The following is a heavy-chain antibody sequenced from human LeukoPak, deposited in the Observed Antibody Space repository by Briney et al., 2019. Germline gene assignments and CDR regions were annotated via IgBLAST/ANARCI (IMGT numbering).Heavy chain of an antibody. CDR3: ARGGGLDV. CDR2: INHSGNVN. J-gene: IGHJ6*02. V-gene: IGHV3-7*03. D-gene: IGHD3-16*01. CDR1: GFTFSSYW. Sequence: GGSLRLSCAASGFTFSSYWTNWARQAPGKGLEWVASINHSGNVNYYVDSVKGRFTISRDNAKNSLYLQISNLRAEDTAVYFCARGGGLDVWGQGATVTVSS.